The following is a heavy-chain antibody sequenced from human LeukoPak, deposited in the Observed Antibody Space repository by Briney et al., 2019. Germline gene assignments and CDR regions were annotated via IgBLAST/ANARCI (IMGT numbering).Heavy chain of an antibody. CDR1: GYTFTSYA. J-gene: IGHJ4*02. V-gene: IGHV1-3*03. CDR2: INAGNGNT. Sequence: ASVKVSCKASGYTFTSYAMHWVRQAPGQRLEWMGWINAGNGNTKYSQEFQGRVTITRDTSASTAYMEPSSLRSEDMAVYYCARELYSSSWYVGGFDYWGQGTLVTVSS. CDR3: ARELYSSSWYVGGFDY. D-gene: IGHD6-13*01.